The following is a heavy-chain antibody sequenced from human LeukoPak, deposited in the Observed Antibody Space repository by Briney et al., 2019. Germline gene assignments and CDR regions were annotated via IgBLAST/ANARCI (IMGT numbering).Heavy chain of an antibody. V-gene: IGHV4-59*08. Sequence: PSETLSLTCTVSGGSISSYYWSWIRQPPGKGLEWIGYIYYSGSTNYNPSLKSRVTISVDTSKNQFSLKLSSVTAADTAVYYCARQAWHGWGRFPFDYWGQGTLVTVSS. J-gene: IGHJ4*02. CDR3: ARQAWHGWGRFPFDY. CDR2: IYYSGST. D-gene: IGHD3-10*01. CDR1: GGSISSYY.